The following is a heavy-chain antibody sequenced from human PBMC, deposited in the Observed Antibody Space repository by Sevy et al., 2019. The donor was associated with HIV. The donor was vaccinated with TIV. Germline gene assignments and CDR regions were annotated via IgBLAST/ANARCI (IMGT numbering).Heavy chain of an antibody. J-gene: IGHJ4*02. Sequence: SDTLSLTCTVSGDSINTYYWSWIRQPPGKGLEWIGYVSTSGSTNYNPSLKSRGTISLDTSRNQVSLKVTSVTAADAAMYYCARLRWDLVVVPGATPGCYFDQWGQGTLVTVSS. CDR1: GDSINTYY. D-gene: IGHD2-2*01. V-gene: IGHV4-4*08. CDR2: VSTSGST. CDR3: ARLRWDLVVVPGATPGCYFDQ.